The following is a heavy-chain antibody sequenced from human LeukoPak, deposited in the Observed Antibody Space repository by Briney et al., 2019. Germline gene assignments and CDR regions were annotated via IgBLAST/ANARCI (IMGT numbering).Heavy chain of an antibody. CDR1: GYTFTGYY. J-gene: IGHJ4*02. D-gene: IGHD3-10*01. Sequence: GASVKVSCKASGYTFTGYYMHWVRQAPGQGLEWMGWINPNSGGTNYAQKFQGRVTMTRDTSISTAYMELSRLRSDDTAVYYCASGRGRGEWFGDSLPFDYWGQGTLVTVSS. V-gene: IGHV1-2*02. CDR3: ASGRGRGEWFGDSLPFDY. CDR2: INPNSGGT.